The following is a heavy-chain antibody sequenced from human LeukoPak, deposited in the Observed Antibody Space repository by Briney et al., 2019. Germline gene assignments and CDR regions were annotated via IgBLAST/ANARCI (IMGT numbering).Heavy chain of an antibody. D-gene: IGHD3-10*01. CDR1: GYSISSGYY. Sequence: SETLSLTCAVYGYSISSGYYWGWIRQPPGKGLEWIGSIYHSGSTYYNPSLKSRVTISVDTSKNQFSLKLSSVTAADTAVYYCARGRTMVRGVIKHFDYWGQGTLVTVSS. CDR2: IYHSGST. J-gene: IGHJ4*02. CDR3: ARGRTMVRGVIKHFDY. V-gene: IGHV4-38-2*01.